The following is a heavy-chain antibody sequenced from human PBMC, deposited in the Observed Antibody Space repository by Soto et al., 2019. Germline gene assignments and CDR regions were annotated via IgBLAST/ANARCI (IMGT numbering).Heavy chain of an antibody. CDR1: GFTFNSDA. Sequence: GGSLRLSCAASGFTFNSDAMHWVRQAPGKGLEWMAVISYDGNNKYYADSVKGRFTISRDNSRNSLYLQMNSLRTEDTAIYYCASVGRGWEPDRFDMWGQGTMVTVSS. D-gene: IGHD1-1*01. J-gene: IGHJ3*02. V-gene: IGHV3-30*14. CDR2: ISYDGNNK. CDR3: ASVGRGWEPDRFDM.